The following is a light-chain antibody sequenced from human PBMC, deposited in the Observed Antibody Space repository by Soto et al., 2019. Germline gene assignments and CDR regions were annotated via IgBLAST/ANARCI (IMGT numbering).Light chain of an antibody. CDR2: DTS. Sequence: IVLTQSPGTLSLSPWERATLSCRASQSVGRRYLAWYQQKPGQAPRLLIYDTSERASDIPDTFSGSGSGTDFTLTISRLVPEDFAVYYCQYQGTFGGGTKVEIK. V-gene: IGKV3-20*01. CDR3: QYQGT. CDR1: QSVGRRY. J-gene: IGKJ4*01.